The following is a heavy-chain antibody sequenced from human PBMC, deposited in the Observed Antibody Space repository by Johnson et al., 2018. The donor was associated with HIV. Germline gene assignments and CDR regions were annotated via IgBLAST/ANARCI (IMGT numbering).Heavy chain of an antibody. CDR1: GFTVSRNY. J-gene: IGHJ3*01. CDR2: IYSGGST. V-gene: IGHV3-66*01. D-gene: IGHD3-16*01. CDR3: VRTSCTGARCLGYDPFDV. Sequence: VQLVESGGGLVQPGGSLRLSCAASGFTVSRNYMSWVRQAPGRGLEWVSVIYSGGSTYHADSVKGRFTISRDNSKNMVYLQMNSLRAEDTAVYYCVRTSCTGARCLGYDPFDVWGQGTMVTVSS.